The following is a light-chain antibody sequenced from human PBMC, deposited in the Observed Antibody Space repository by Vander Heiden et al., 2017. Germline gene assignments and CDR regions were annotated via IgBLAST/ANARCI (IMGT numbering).Light chain of an antibody. CDR2: GAS. CDR1: QSVSSN. Sequence: EIVMTQSPATLSVSPGERATLSCRASQSVSSNLAWYQQKPGQAPRLLIYGASTRATGIPARFSGSGSGTEFTLTISSLQSEDFAVYYCQQDNNWPSYTFGQGTKMXIK. CDR3: QQDNNWPSYT. V-gene: IGKV3-15*01. J-gene: IGKJ2*01.